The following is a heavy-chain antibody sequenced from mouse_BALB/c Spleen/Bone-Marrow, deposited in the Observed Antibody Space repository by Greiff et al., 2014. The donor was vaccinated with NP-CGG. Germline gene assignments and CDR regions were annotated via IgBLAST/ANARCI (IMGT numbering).Heavy chain of an antibody. V-gene: IGHV14-3*02. CDR1: GFNIKDTY. CDR3: ARYYYGSSYFDY. CDR2: IDPANGNT. D-gene: IGHD1-1*01. J-gene: IGHJ2*01. Sequence: VQLQQSGAELVKPGASVKLSCTASGFNIKDTYMHWVKQRPEQGLEWIGRIDPANGNTKYDPKFQGKATITPDTSSNTAYLQLSSLTPEDTAVYYCARYYYGSSYFDYWGQGTTLTVSS.